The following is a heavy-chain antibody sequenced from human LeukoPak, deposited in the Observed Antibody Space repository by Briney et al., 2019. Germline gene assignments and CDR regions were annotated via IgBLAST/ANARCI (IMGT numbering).Heavy chain of an antibody. J-gene: IGHJ3*02. CDR3: AKGIVVVIYAFDI. CDR1: GGSISSSSYY. V-gene: IGHV4-39*01. CDR2: IYYSGST. D-gene: IGHD3-22*01. Sequence: SETLSLTCTVSGGSISSSSYYWGWIRQPPGKGLEWIGSIYYSGSTYYNPSLKSRVTISVDTSKNRFSLKLSSVTAADTAVYYCAKGIVVVIYAFDIWGQGTMVTVSS.